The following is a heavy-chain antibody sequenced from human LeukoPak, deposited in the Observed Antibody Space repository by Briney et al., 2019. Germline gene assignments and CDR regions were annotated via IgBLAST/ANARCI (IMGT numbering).Heavy chain of an antibody. V-gene: IGHV3-7*01. CDR1: GFTFRSYW. D-gene: IGHD6-19*01. Sequence: GGSLRLSCAASGFTFRSYWMSWVCQAPGKGLEWVANIKQDGGEKNYVDSVKGRFTISRDNAKNSLYLQMNSLRAEDTAVYYCASFRIAVAGRDFDYWGQGTLVTVSS. CDR3: ASFRIAVAGRDFDY. CDR2: IKQDGGEK. J-gene: IGHJ4*02.